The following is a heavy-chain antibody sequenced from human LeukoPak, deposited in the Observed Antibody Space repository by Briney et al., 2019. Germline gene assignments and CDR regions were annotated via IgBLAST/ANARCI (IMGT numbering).Heavy chain of an antibody. CDR1: GYSFTSYW. D-gene: IGHD3-10*01. J-gene: IGHJ3*02. V-gene: IGHV5-51*01. Sequence: GESLKISWKGSGYSFTSYWIGWVRQMPGKGLEWMGIMYPGDSDTRYSPSFQGQVTISADKSISTAYLQWSSLKASDTAMYYCARHSYYGSGSPYGFDIWGQGTMVTVSS. CDR3: ARHSYYGSGSPYGFDI. CDR2: MYPGDSDT.